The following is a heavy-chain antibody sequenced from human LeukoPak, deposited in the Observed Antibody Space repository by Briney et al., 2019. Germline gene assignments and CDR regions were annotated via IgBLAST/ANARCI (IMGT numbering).Heavy chain of an antibody. CDR3: ARGPLSYDYIWGSYRPMAAFDI. V-gene: IGHV1-2*02. CDR1: GYTFTGYY. CDR2: INPNSGGT. Sequence: ASVKVSCKASGYTFTGYYMHWVRQAPGQGLEWMGWINPNSGGTNYAQKFQGRVAMTRDTSISTAYMELSRLRSDDTAVYYCARGPLSYDYIWGSYRPMAAFDIWGQGTMVTVSS. D-gene: IGHD3-16*02. J-gene: IGHJ3*02.